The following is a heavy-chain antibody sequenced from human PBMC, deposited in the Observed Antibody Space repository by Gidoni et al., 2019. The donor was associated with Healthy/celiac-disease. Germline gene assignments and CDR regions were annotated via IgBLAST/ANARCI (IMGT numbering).Heavy chain of an antibody. CDR3: AKDRGDSRYYYYYMDV. CDR1: GFTFSSYA. Sequence: EVQLLESGGGLVQPGGSLRLSCAASGFTFSSYAMSWVRQAPGKGLGWVSAISGSGGSTYYADSVKGRFTISRDNSKNTLYLQMNSLRAEDTAVYYCAKDRGDSRYYYYYMDVWGKGTTVTVSS. D-gene: IGHD2-21*02. V-gene: IGHV3-23*01. CDR2: ISGSGGST. J-gene: IGHJ6*03.